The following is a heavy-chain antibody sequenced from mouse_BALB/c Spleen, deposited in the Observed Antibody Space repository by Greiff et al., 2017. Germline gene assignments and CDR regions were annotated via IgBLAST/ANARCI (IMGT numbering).Heavy chain of an antibody. J-gene: IGHJ3*01. Sequence: QVHVKQSGPGLVAPSQCLSITCTASGFSFTSYGVHWVRQPPGKGLEWLGVIWAGGGTNYNSALMSRLSICKDNSKSQVYLKMISLQTDDTAMCYRAREGGLSPLAYWGQGTLVTVSA. CDR1: GFSFTSYG. CDR2: IWAGGGT. V-gene: IGHV2-9*02. D-gene: IGHD2-2*01. CDR3: AREGGLSPLAY.